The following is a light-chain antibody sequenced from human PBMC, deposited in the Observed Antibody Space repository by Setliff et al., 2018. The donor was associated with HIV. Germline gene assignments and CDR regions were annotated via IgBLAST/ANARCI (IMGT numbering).Light chain of an antibody. V-gene: IGLV2-14*03. CDR3: SSHTSSITRV. CDR1: SSDVGAYNY. J-gene: IGLJ1*01. Sequence: SALPQPASVSGSPGQSITISCTGTSSDVGAYNYVSWYQQHPGIAPQLMIYDINSRPSGVSNRFSGSKSGNTASLTISGLRAEDEADYYCSSHTSSITRVFGTGTKVTVL. CDR2: DIN.